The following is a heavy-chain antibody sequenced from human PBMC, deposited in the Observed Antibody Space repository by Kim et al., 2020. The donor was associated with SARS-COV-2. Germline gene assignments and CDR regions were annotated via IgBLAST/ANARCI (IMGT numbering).Heavy chain of an antibody. D-gene: IGHD3-22*01. V-gene: IGHV3-23*01. CDR3: AKDRNLYYDSYRYYYGMDV. Sequence: GGSLRLSCAASGFTFRDYAMSWVRQAPGKGLEWVSAISGSGGSTYYADSVKGRFTISRDNSKNTVYLQMDSLRAEDTAVYYCAKDRNLYYDSYRYYYGMDVWGQGTTVTVSS. CDR1: GFTFRDYA. CDR2: ISGSGGST. J-gene: IGHJ6*02.